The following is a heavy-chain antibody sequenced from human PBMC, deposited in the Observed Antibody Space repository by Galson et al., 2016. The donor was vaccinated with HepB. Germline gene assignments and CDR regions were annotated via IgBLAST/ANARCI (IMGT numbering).Heavy chain of an antibody. Sequence: SLRLSCAASGFTFISYGMSWVRQAPGKGLEWVANIKHDGSEKSYVDSVKGRFTISRDNTKNSLYLQMNSLRAEDTAVYYCATVLFTSRSWAASDFWGQGTLVTVSS. CDR1: GFTFISYG. J-gene: IGHJ4*02. CDR2: IKHDGSEK. V-gene: IGHV3-7*03. D-gene: IGHD2-21*01. CDR3: ATVLFTSRSWAASDF.